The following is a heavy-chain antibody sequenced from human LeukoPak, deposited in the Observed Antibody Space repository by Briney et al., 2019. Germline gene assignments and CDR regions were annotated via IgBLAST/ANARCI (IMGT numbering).Heavy chain of an antibody. CDR3: AKDFYYDILTGSRIRGYFDY. CDR1: GFTFSSYG. Sequence: GGSLRLSCAASGFTFSSYGMHWVRQAPGKGLEWVAFIRYDGSNKYYADSVKGRFTISRDNSKNTLYLQMNSLRAEDTAVYYCAKDFYYDILTGSRIRGYFDYWGQGTLVTVSS. V-gene: IGHV3-30*02. D-gene: IGHD3-9*01. CDR2: IRYDGSNK. J-gene: IGHJ4*02.